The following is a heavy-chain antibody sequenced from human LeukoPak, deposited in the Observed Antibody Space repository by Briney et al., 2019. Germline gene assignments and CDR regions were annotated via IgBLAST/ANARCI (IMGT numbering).Heavy chain of an antibody. V-gene: IGHV3-21*01. CDR1: GFTFSSYS. CDR2: ISSSSSYI. J-gene: IGHJ5*02. D-gene: IGHD6-13*01. Sequence: PGGSLRLSCAASGFTFSSYSMNWVRQAPGKGLEWVSSISSSSSYIYYADSVKGRFTISRDNAKNSLYLQMNSLRAEDTAVYYCARVITAAGPGKGWFDPWGQGTLVTVSS. CDR3: ARVITAAGPGKGWFDP.